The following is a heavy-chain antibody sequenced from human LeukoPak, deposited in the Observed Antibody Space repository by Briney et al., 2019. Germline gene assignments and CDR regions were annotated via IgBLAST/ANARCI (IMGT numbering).Heavy chain of an antibody. D-gene: IGHD3-3*01. J-gene: IGHJ5*02. CDR1: GGSISSYY. V-gene: IGHV4-59*01. Sequence: SETLSLTCTVSGGSISSYYWSWIRQPPGKGLEWIGYIYYSGSTNYNPSLKSRVTISVDTSKNQFSLKLSSVTAADTAVYYCARVAYYDFWSGYSPYNWFDPWGQGTLSPSPQ. CDR2: IYYSGST. CDR3: ARVAYYDFWSGYSPYNWFDP.